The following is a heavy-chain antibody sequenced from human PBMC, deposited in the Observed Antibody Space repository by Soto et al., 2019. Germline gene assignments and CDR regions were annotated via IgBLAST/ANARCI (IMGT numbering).Heavy chain of an antibody. D-gene: IGHD6-13*01. V-gene: IGHV3-74*01. CDR1: GFTFSSYW. CDR2: INSDGSST. J-gene: IGHJ6*03. Sequence: GGSLRLSCAASGFTFSSYWMHWVRQAPGKGLVWVSRINSDGSSTSYADSVKGRFTISRDNAKNTLYLQMNSLRAEDTAVYYCARGGSSPYGGDYYYYYYMDVWGKGTTVTVSS. CDR3: ARGGSSPYGGDYYYYYYMDV.